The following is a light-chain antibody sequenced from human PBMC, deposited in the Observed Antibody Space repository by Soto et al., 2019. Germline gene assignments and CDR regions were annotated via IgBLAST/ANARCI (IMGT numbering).Light chain of an antibody. CDR3: QQYNNWPRT. Sequence: EIVLTESPGTLSLSTGARATLSCRASQSVSSSYLAWYQQKPGQAPRLIIYGASSRATGIPDRFSASVSGTEFTINLGSLQSEDGEVYDGQQYNNWPRTFGQGTKVDIK. CDR2: GAS. CDR1: QSVSSSY. J-gene: IGKJ1*01. V-gene: IGKV3-20*01.